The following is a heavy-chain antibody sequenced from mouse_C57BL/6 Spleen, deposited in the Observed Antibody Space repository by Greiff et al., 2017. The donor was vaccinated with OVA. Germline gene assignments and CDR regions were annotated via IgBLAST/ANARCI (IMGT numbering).Heavy chain of an antibody. CDR1: GYTFTDYY. V-gene: IGHV1-26*01. CDR2: INPNNGGT. Sequence: EVQLQQSGPELVKPGASVKISCKASGYTFTDYYMNWVKQSHGKSLEWIGDINPNNGGTSYNQKFKGKATLTVDKSSSTAYMELRSLTSEDSAVYYCARRYMGEAWFAYWGQGTLVTVSA. J-gene: IGHJ3*01. CDR3: ARRYMGEAWFAY.